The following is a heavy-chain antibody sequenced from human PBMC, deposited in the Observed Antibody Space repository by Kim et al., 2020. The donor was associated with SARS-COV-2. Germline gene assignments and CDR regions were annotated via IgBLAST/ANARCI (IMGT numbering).Heavy chain of an antibody. CDR1: GFTFSSYG. J-gene: IGHJ4*02. V-gene: IGHV3-33*01. Sequence: GGSLRLSCAASGFTFSSYGMHWVRQAPGKGLEWVAVIWYDGSNKYYADSVKGRFTISRDNSKNTLYLQMNSLRAEDTAVYYCATVVVAATGDYCGQGTLVTVSS. CDR3: ATVVVAATGDY. D-gene: IGHD2-15*01. CDR2: IWYDGSNK.